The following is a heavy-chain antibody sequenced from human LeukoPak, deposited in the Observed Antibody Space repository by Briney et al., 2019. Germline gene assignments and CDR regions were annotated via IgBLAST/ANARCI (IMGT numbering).Heavy chain of an antibody. V-gene: IGHV4-30-4*08. D-gene: IGHD6-13*01. J-gene: IGHJ3*02. CDR2: IYYSGST. CDR1: GGSISSGDYY. CDR3: ARVEYSSSWSAFDI. Sequence: SETLSLTCTVSGGSISSGDYYWSWIRQPPGKGLEWIGYIYYSGSTYHNPSLQSRVTISVDTSKNQFSLKLSSVSAADTAVYYCARVEYSSSWSAFDIWGQGTMLTVSS.